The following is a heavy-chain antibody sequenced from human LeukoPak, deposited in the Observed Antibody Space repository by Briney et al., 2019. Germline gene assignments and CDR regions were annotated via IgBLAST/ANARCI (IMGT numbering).Heavy chain of an antibody. CDR2: IIPIFGTA. D-gene: IGHD3-10*01. V-gene: IGHV1-69*05. CDR1: GYTFTSYG. J-gene: IGHJ4*02. Sequence: SVKVSCKASGYTFTSYGISWVRQAPGQGLEWMGRIIPIFGTANYAQKFQGRVTITTDESTSTAYMELSSLRSEDTAVYYCARCGKLWFGELLSGDYYFDYWGQGTLVTVSS. CDR3: ARCGKLWFGELLSGDYYFDY.